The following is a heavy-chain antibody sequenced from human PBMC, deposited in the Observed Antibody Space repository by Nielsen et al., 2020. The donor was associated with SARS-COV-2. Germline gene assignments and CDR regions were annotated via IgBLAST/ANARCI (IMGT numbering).Heavy chain of an antibody. CDR2: INPNSGGT. V-gene: IGHV1-2*04. CDR1: GYTFTGYY. Sequence: ASVKVSCKASGYTFTGYYMHWVRQAPGQGLEWMGWINPNSGGTNYAQNFQGWVTMTRDTSISTAYMELSRLRSDDTAVYDCARADGYSYGYYYYGMDVWGQGTTVSVSS. J-gene: IGHJ6*02. D-gene: IGHD5-18*01. CDR3: ARADGYSYGYYYYGMDV.